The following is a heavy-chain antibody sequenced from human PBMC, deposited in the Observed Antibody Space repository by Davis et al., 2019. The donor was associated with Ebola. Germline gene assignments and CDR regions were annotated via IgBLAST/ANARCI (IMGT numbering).Heavy chain of an antibody. CDR3: ARCRGINYYYYYMDV. Sequence: SETLSLTCAVYGGSFSGYYWSWIRQPPGKGLEWIGEINHSGSTNYNPSLKSRVTISVDTSKNQFSLKLSSVTAADTAVYYCARCRGINYYYYYMDVWGKGTTVTVSS. CDR2: INHSGST. CDR1: GGSFSGYY. V-gene: IGHV4-34*01. D-gene: IGHD5-24*01. J-gene: IGHJ6*03.